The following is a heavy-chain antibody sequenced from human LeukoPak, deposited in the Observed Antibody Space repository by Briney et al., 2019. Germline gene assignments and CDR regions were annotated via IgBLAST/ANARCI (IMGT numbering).Heavy chain of an antibody. Sequence: GRSLRLSCAASGFTFSSYGMHWVRQAPGKGLEWVAVIRYDGSNKYYADSVKGRFTISRDNSKNTLYLQMNSLRAEDTAVYYCAKAERDLPYYYYYYYMDVWGKGTTVTVSS. V-gene: IGHV3-33*06. D-gene: IGHD5-24*01. CDR3: AKAERDLPYYYYYYYMDV. J-gene: IGHJ6*03. CDR1: GFTFSSYG. CDR2: IRYDGSNK.